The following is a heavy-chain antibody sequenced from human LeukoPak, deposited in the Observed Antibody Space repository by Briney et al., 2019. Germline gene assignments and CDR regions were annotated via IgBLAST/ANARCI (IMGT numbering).Heavy chain of an antibody. D-gene: IGHD4-17*01. Sequence: GGSLRLSCAASGFTFSSYWMHWVRQAPGKGLVWVSRINSDGSSTSYADSVKGRFTISRDNAKNTLYLQMNSLRAEDTAVYYCARDSLMTTVTTTPRRGYYYGMDVWGQGTTVTVSS. V-gene: IGHV3-74*01. CDR1: GFTFSSYW. CDR3: ARDSLMTTVTTTPRRGYYYGMDV. CDR2: INSDGSST. J-gene: IGHJ6*02.